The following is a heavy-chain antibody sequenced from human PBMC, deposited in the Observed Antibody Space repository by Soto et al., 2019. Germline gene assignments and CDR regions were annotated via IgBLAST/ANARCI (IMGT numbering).Heavy chain of an antibody. J-gene: IGHJ2*01. CDR2: ISSSSRTI. CDR3: ARVIGCSGGSCYSRYFDL. Sequence: EVQLVESGGGLVQPGGSLRLSCAASGFTFSSYSMNWVRQSPGKGLEWVSYISSSSRTIYYADSVKGRFTISRANAKNSLYLQMNSLRADDTAVYYCARVIGCSGGSCYSRYFDLGGRGTLVTVSS. CDR1: GFTFSSYS. V-gene: IGHV3-48*01. D-gene: IGHD2-15*01.